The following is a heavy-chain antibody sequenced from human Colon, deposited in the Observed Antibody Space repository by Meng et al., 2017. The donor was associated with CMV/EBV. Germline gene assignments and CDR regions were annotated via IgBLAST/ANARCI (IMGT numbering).Heavy chain of an antibody. CDR3: ARDWGDVRGGFDF. CDR2: TYYRSKYYN. CDR1: GDSVSSNSAA. J-gene: IGHJ4*02. Sequence: QVQLPQSGPGLVKPSXXLSLTXAISGDSVSSNSAAWNWIRQSPSRGLEWLGRTYYRSKYYNDYALSVKSRITINPDTSKNQFSLQLNSVTPEDTAIYYCARDWGDVRGGFDFWGQGTLVTVSS. V-gene: IGHV6-1*01. D-gene: IGHD3-10*02.